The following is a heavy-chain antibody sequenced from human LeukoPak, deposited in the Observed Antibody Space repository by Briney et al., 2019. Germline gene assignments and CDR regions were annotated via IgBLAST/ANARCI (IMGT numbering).Heavy chain of an antibody. Sequence: GGSLRLSCAASGFTFSSSAMSWVRQAPGKGLVWVSRINSDGSSTSYADSVEGRFTISRDNAKNSLDLQMNSLRADDTAIYYCARSKIDYWGQGTLVTVSS. CDR2: INSDGSST. CDR3: ARSKIDY. D-gene: IGHD4-11*01. V-gene: IGHV3-74*01. J-gene: IGHJ4*02. CDR1: GFTFSSSA.